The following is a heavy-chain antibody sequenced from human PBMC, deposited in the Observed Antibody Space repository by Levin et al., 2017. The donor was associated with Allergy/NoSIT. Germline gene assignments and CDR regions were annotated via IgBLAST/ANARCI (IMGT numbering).Heavy chain of an antibody. J-gene: IGHJ3*02. CDR3: AGMKRNIRQAFGI. D-gene: IGHD2/OR15-2a*01. V-gene: IGHV3-48*02. CDR1: GVAVSSYS. Sequence: AASVKVSCVASGVAVSSYSMNWVRQAPGKGLEWISYISSSSSSIDYADSVKGRFTISRDNTKNSLFLQMNSLRDEDTAVYFCAGMKRNIRQAFGIWGQGTMVTVSS. CDR2: ISSSSSSI.